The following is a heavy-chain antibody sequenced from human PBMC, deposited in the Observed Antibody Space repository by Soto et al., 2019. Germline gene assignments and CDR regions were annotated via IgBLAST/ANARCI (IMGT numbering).Heavy chain of an antibody. D-gene: IGHD6-19*01. CDR1: GGSIRGTY. V-gene: IGHV4-59*01. CDR3: ARSVAVPGAHIDY. CDR2: VYYTGST. Sequence: PSETLSLTCSVSGGSIRGTYSSWIRQSPGKGLEWLGYVYYTGSTNYSPSLRSRVSISVDTSKNEFSLRLSSVTAADTAVYFCARSVAVPGAHIDYWGQGTQVTVSS. J-gene: IGHJ4*02.